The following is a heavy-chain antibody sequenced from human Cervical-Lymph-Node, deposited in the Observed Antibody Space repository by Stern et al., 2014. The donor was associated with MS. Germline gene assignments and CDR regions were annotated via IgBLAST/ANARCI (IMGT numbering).Heavy chain of an antibody. CDR1: GFALRNSGVS. Sequence: QITLKESGPTLVKATQPLTLTCTFSGFALRNSGVSVAWIRQPPGKALELLAVIYWDDEKRYSPSLKSRLSITKDASESQVVLTMTNMDPVDTATYYCTHSLHGDYYDAFDTWGQGTMVTVSS. V-gene: IGHV2-5*02. CDR3: THSLHGDYYDAFDT. J-gene: IGHJ3*02. D-gene: IGHD4-17*01. CDR2: IYWDDEK.